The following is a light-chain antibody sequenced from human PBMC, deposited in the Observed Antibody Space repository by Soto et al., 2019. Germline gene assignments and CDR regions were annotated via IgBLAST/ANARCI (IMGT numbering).Light chain of an antibody. CDR3: QDYGTSWT. J-gene: IGKJ1*01. CDR2: AAS. V-gene: IGKV3-20*01. Sequence: EIVLTQSPFTLSVSPGEKATLSCRASQSVSSRLAWYQQKPGQAPRLLIYAASSRATGIPDRFSGSGSGTDFTLTINRLEPEDFAMYYCQDYGTSWTFGQATKVDIK. CDR1: QSVSSR.